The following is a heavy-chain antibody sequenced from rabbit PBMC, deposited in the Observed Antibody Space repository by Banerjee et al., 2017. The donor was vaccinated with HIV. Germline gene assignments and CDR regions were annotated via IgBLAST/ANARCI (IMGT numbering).Heavy chain of an antibody. J-gene: IGHJ4*01. Sequence: QEQLVESGGGLVQPGGSLKLSCKASGFDFSTYGVNWVRQAPGKGLEWIGYIDPVFGSTYYASWVNGRFTISSHNAQNTLYLQLNSLTAADTATYFCARDLVDINYAFTLWGPGTLVTVS. D-gene: IGHD5-1*01. CDR3: ARDLVDINYAFTL. V-gene: IGHV1S47*01. CDR1: GFDFSTYG. CDR2: IDPVFGST.